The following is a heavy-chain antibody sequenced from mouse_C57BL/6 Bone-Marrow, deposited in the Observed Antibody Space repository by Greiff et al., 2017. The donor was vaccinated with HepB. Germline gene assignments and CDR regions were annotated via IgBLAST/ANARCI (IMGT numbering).Heavy chain of an antibody. CDR1: GFTFSDYG. V-gene: IGHV5-17*01. Sequence: EVQVVESGGGLVKPGGSLKLSCAASGFTFSDYGMHWVRQAPEQGLEWVAYISSSSSTIYYTDTVKGRFTISRDKAKNTLFLQLTSLRSEDTAMYYCARDYDEAMDYWGQGTSVTVSS. D-gene: IGHD2-4*01. CDR2: ISSSSSTI. CDR3: ARDYDEAMDY. J-gene: IGHJ4*01.